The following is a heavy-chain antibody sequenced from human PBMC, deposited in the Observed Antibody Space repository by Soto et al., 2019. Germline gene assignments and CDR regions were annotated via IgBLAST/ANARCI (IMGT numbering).Heavy chain of an antibody. CDR1: GFTFSSYW. V-gene: IGHV3-74*01. CDR2: INSDGSST. J-gene: IGHJ3*02. CDR3: ASDLEVGATFEAFAI. Sequence: EVQLVESGGGLVQPGGSLRLSCAASGFTFSSYWMHWVRQAPGKGLVWVSRINSDGSSTSYADSVKGRFTISRDNATDTLYRQMISQRAEDTAVYYCASDLEVGATFEAFAIWGQGTMVTGSS. D-gene: IGHD1-26*01.